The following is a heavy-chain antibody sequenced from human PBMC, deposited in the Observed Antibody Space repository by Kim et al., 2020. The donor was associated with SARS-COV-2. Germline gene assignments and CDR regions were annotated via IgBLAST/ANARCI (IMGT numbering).Heavy chain of an antibody. J-gene: IGHJ4*02. V-gene: IGHV3-33*06. D-gene: IGHD6-19*01. Sequence: GGSLRLSCAASGFTFSSYAMHWVRQAPGKGLEWVAVIWYDGSNKYYADSVKGRFTISRDNSKNTLYLQMNSLRAEDTAVYYCAKDAVAGAAFDYWGQGTLVTVSS. CDR2: IWYDGSNK. CDR1: GFTFSSYA. CDR3: AKDAVAGAAFDY.